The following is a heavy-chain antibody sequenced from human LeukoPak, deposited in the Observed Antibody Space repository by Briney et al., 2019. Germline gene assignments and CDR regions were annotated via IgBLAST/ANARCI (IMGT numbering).Heavy chain of an antibody. CDR2: ISSSGDSI. V-gene: IGHV3-48*03. CDR3: ARGTGLDY. Sequence: GGSLRLSCAASGFPFSSYEMNWVRQAPGKGLEWVSYISSSGDSIYYADSVKGRFTVSRDNAKKSLYLHMNSLRDDDTAVYYCARGTGLDYWGQGTLVTVSS. J-gene: IGHJ4*02. CDR1: GFPFSSYE. D-gene: IGHD1-14*01.